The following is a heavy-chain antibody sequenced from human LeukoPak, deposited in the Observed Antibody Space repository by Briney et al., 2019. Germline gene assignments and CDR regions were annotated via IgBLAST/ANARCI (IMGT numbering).Heavy chain of an antibody. CDR2: IRSKIYGGTA. CDR3: TRDQTPYY. J-gene: IGHJ4*02. CDR1: GFTFGDYA. V-gene: IGHV3-49*04. Sequence: GGSLRLSCTGSGFTFGDYAMTWVRQAPGKGLEWVGFIRSKIYGGTAEYAASVQGRFTISRDDSKGIVYLQMNSLKTEDTAVYYCTRDQTPYYWGQGTLVTVSS.